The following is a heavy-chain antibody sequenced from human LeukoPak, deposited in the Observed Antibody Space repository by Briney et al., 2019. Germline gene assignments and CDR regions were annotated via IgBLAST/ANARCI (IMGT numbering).Heavy chain of an antibody. D-gene: IGHD3-10*01. CDR2: IYYLGST. CDR1: GGSISSYY. CDR3: ARDRPGSYWYFDL. Sequence: SETLSLTCTVSGGSISSYYWSWIRQPPGKGLEWVGHIYYLGSTNYNPSLKSRVTVSIDTSKNYFSLKLNSVIAADTAVYYCARDRPGSYWYFDLWGRGTLVTVSS. V-gene: IGHV4-59*01. J-gene: IGHJ2*01.